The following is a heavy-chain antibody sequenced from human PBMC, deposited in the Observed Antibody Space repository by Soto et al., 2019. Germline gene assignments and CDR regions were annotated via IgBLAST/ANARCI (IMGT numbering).Heavy chain of an antibody. CDR3: ATDEEKEWLPLGGKVDY. CDR2: ISYDGSDK. D-gene: IGHD3-3*01. J-gene: IGHJ4*02. V-gene: IGHV3-30*03. CDR1: GFTFSGYA. Sequence: VQLLESGGGLIQPGGSLTLSCTASGFTFSGYAMSWVRQAPGKGLEWVAVISYDGSDKYYANSVKGRFTISRDNSKNTLYLQMNSLRAEDTAVYYCATDEEKEWLPLGGKVDYWGQGTLVTVSS.